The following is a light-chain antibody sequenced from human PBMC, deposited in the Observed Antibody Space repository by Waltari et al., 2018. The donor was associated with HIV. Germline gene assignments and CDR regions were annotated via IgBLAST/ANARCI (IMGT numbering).Light chain of an antibody. CDR1: QSISAK. J-gene: IGKJ3*01. CDR2: EAA. V-gene: IGKV3-15*01. Sequence: EIVMTQSPPTLSVSPGQRVTLSCRASQSISAKVAWYQQRPGQAPRLLIYEAATRPTCIPARFSGSGSGTEFTLTISSLQSEDFATYFCQQYDSGPRGITFGQGTKVEMK. CDR3: QQYDSGPRGIT.